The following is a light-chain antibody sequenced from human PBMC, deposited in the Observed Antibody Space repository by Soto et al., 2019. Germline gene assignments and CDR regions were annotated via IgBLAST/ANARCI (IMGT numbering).Light chain of an antibody. CDR1: SSDVGGYNY. CDR2: VVS. Sequence: QSALTQPASVSGSPGQSITISCTGTSSDVGGYNYVSWYQQHPGKAPKLMIYVVSNRPSGVSNRFSGSKSGNTASLTISGLQAEDEADYYCSSYTKSTSAVFGGGTKVTVL. V-gene: IGLV2-14*01. CDR3: SSYTKSTSAV. J-gene: IGLJ3*02.